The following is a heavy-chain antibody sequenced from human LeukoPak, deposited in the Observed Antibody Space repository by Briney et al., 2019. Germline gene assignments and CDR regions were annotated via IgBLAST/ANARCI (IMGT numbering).Heavy chain of an antibody. Sequence: PGGSLRLSCAASGLTFSSYVMSWVRQAPGKGLEWVSAITGSGGSTYYADSVKGRFTISRDNSKNTLYLQMNSLRAEDTAIYYCAKDKGSSWPKNWFDPWGQGTLVTVSS. J-gene: IGHJ5*02. D-gene: IGHD6-13*01. V-gene: IGHV3-23*01. CDR2: ITGSGGST. CDR1: GLTFSSYV. CDR3: AKDKGSSWPKNWFDP.